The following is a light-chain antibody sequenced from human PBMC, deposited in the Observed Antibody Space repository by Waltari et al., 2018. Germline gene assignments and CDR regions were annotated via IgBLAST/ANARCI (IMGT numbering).Light chain of an antibody. Sequence: EIMMTQSPDTLSVSPGERATLSCRASRSVGSNLAWDQMKPGQTPRLLIFDTSTRATGIPGRFSGSGSGTDFTLTISSLQSEDFAIYYCQQYNEWFPWTFGQGTKVEVK. CDR3: QQYNEWFPWT. J-gene: IGKJ1*01. CDR1: RSVGSN. CDR2: DTS. V-gene: IGKV3-15*01.